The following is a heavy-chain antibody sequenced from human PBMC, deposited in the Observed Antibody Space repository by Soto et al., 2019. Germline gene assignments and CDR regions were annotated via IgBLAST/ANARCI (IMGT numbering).Heavy chain of an antibody. Sequence: QLQLQESGPGLVKPSETLSLTCTVSGGSISSSSYYWGWIRQPPGKGLEWIGSIYYSGSTYYNPSLKSRVTISVDTSKNQFSLKLSSVTAADTAVYYCARPRGSGSYGAFDIWGQGTMVTVSS. J-gene: IGHJ3*02. CDR1: GGSISSSSYY. V-gene: IGHV4-39*01. CDR2: IYYSGST. CDR3: ARPRGSGSYGAFDI. D-gene: IGHD3-10*01.